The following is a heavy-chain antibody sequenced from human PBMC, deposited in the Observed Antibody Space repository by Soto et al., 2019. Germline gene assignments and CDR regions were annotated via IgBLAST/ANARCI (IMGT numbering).Heavy chain of an antibody. V-gene: IGHV4-59*01. CDR1: GASISSSY. CDR3: ARGYYDSSGQSNTFDI. CDR2: VFYSGST. Sequence: SETLSLTCTVSGASISSSYWSWIRQSPGKGLEWIGYVFYSGSTNYNPSLKSRVTISVDASKNQFSLKLKSVTAADTAVYYCARGYYDSSGQSNTFDIWGQGTMVTVSS. J-gene: IGHJ3*02. D-gene: IGHD3-22*01.